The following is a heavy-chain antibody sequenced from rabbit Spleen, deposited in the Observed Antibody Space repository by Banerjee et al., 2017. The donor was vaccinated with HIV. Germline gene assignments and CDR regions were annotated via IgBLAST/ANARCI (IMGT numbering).Heavy chain of an antibody. Sequence: QSLEESGGGLVKPGASLTLTCKASGFSFNSGYDMCWVRQAPGKGLEWIGCIGTGTGTTYYASWAKGRFTISKTSSTVDLKMTSLTVADTATYFCARDAGTSFSTYGMDLWGQGTLVTVS. V-gene: IGHV1S40*01. CDR1: GFSFNSGYD. CDR2: IGTGTGTT. D-gene: IGHD4-2*01. J-gene: IGHJ6*01. CDR3: ARDAGTSFSTYGMDL.